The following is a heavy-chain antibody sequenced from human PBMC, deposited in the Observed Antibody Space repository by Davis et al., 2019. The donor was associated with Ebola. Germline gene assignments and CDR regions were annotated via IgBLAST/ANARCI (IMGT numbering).Heavy chain of an antibody. CDR3: ARVEYSSSYYFDY. CDR2: ISGSDGNT. D-gene: IGHD6-6*01. V-gene: IGHV3-11*04. J-gene: IGHJ4*02. CDR1: GGSFSGYY. Sequence: GGSLRLSCAVYGGSFSGYYWSWIRQAPGKGLEWVSGISGSDGNTYYADSVKGRFTISRDNAKNSLYLQMNSLRAEDTAVYYCARVEYSSSYYFDYWGQGTLVTVSS.